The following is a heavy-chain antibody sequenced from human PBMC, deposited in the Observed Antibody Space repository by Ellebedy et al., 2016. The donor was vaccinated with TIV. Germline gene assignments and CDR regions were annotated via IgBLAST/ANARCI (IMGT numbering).Heavy chain of an antibody. CDR3: ATSIVGAPVLGADY. CDR2: MSGDGRFT. D-gene: IGHD1-26*01. V-gene: IGHV3-74*01. J-gene: IGHJ4*02. CDR1: GFTFSDCW. Sequence: GESLMISXAASGFTFSDCWMHWVRQVPGKGLVWVSRMSGDGRFTKYADSVKGRFIISRDNAKNTLYLQMNSLRAEDTAVYYCATSIVGAPVLGADYWGQGTLVTVSS.